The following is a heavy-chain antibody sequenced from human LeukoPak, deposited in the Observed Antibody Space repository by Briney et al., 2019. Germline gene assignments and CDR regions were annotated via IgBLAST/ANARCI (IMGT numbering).Heavy chain of an antibody. CDR3: AKEAETYYYDSSGYWQPFDY. Sequence: PGRSLRLSCAASGFTFSSYGMHWVRQAPGKGLEWVAVISYDGSNKYYADSVRGRFTISRDNSKNTLYLQMNSLRAEDTAVYYCAKEAETYYYDSSGYWQPFDYWGQGTLVTVSS. CDR1: GFTFSSYG. CDR2: ISYDGSNK. V-gene: IGHV3-30*18. J-gene: IGHJ4*02. D-gene: IGHD3-22*01.